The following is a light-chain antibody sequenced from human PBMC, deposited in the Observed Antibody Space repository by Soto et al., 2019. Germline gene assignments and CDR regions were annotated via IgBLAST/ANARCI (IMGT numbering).Light chain of an antibody. CDR2: DDT. Sequence: SYELTQPPSVSVAPGQTARITCGGYNIGSKSVHWYQQKPGQAPVLVVYDDTDRPSGIPERSSGSISGNTATLTISRVAAGDEADYYCQVWDTSSNHDVFGAGTKVTVL. V-gene: IGLV3-21*02. CDR1: NIGSKS. CDR3: QVWDTSSNHDV. J-gene: IGLJ1*01.